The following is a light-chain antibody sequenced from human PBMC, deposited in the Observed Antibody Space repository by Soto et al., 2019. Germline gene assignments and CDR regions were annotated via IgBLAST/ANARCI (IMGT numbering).Light chain of an antibody. J-gene: IGKJ1*01. CDR2: DVS. Sequence: DIQMTQSPSTLSASVGDRVTITCRASQRISSWLAWYQQEPGQAPKLLIYDVSSLESGVPSRFSGSGSGTEFTLTISSLQPDDFATYYCQQYNTYWTFGQGTKVDIK. CDR1: QRISSW. V-gene: IGKV1-5*01. CDR3: QQYNTYWT.